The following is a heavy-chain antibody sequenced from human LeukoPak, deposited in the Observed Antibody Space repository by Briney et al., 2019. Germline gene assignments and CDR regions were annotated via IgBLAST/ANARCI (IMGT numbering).Heavy chain of an antibody. CDR2: IRGKAYGGTT. Sequence: GGSLRLSCTASGFTFGAYAMSWVRQAPGKGLEWVGSIRGKAYGGTTEYAASVKGRFTISRDDSKSIAYLQMNSLKTEDTAVYYCTRVLDYYDSSGYRSYFDYWGQGTLVTVSS. CDR3: TRVLDYYDSSGYRSYFDY. D-gene: IGHD3-22*01. V-gene: IGHV3-49*04. CDR1: GFTFGAYA. J-gene: IGHJ4*02.